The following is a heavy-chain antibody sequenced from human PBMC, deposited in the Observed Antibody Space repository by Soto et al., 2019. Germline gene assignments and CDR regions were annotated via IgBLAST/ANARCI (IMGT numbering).Heavy chain of an antibody. Sequence: PGGSLRLSCAASGFTFSSYWMSWVRQAPGKGLEWVANIKQDGSEKYYVDSVKGRFTISRDNAKNSLYLQMNSLRAEDTAVYYCARDRYSYYDFWSGSLPYYYYGMDVWGQGITVTVSS. CDR3: ARDRYSYYDFWSGSLPYYYYGMDV. CDR1: GFTFSSYW. D-gene: IGHD3-3*01. J-gene: IGHJ6*02. CDR2: IKQDGSEK. V-gene: IGHV3-7*01.